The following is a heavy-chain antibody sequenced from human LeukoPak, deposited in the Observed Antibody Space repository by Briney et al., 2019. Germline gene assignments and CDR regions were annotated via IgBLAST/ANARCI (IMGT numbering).Heavy chain of an antibody. CDR1: GFTFSSYS. CDR3: ARGSIAAVYYGMDV. Sequence: GGPLRLSCAASGFTFSSYSMNWVRQAPGKGLEWVSSISSSSSYIYYADSVKGRFTISRDNAKNSLYLQMNSLRAEDTAVYYCARGSIAAVYYGMDVWGQGTTVTVSS. D-gene: IGHD6-13*01. V-gene: IGHV3-21*01. J-gene: IGHJ6*02. CDR2: ISSSSSYI.